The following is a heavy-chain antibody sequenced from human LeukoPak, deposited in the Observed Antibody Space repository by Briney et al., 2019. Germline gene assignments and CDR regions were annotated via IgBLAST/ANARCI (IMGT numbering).Heavy chain of an antibody. CDR1: GGTFSSYA. V-gene: IGHV1-69*01. CDR2: IIPIFGTA. D-gene: IGHD3-22*01. Sequence: SVKVSCKASGGTFSSYAISWVRQAPGQGPEWMGGIIPIFGTANYAQKFQGRVTITADESTSTAHMELSSLRSEDTAVYYCARRDSSGYGPGGDYWGQGTLVTVSS. J-gene: IGHJ4*02. CDR3: ARRDSSGYGPGGDY.